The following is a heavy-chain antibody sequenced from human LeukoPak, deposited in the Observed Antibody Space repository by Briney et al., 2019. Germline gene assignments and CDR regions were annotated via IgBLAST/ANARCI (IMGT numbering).Heavy chain of an antibody. CDR1: GFTYSHYG. J-gene: IGHJ4*02. V-gene: IGHV3-33*06. CDR3: AKDAQRGFDYSNSLEY. Sequence: GGSLRLSCTASGFTYSHYGMHWVRQAPGKGLEWVAVIWSDGTEKYYADAVKGRFTISRDHSRNTLYLQMNSLRGEDTAVYYCAKDAQRGFDYSNSLEYWGQGTLVTVSS. D-gene: IGHD4-11*01. CDR2: IWSDGTEK.